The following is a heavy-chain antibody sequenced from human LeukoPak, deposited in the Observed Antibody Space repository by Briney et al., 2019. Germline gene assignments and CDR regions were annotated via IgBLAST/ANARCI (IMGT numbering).Heavy chain of an antibody. V-gene: IGHV3-11*06. CDR3: ARLGSIAAAGTPNY. J-gene: IGHJ4*02. D-gene: IGHD6-13*01. CDR2: ISGSTTYT. CDR1: GFTFSDYC. Sequence: GESLRLSCAASGFTFSDYCMSWIRQAPGKGLEWVSYISGSTTYTTYADSVKGRFTISRDNAKNSLYLQMNSLRGEDTAVYYCARLGSIAAAGTPNYWGQGTLVTVSS.